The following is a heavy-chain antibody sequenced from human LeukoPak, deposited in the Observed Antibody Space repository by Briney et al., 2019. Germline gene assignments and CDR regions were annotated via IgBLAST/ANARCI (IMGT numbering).Heavy chain of an antibody. D-gene: IGHD2-2*01. CDR2: IYYSGST. CDR3: ARVPDIVVVPAVRSPPDNAFDI. CDR1: GGSISSYY. J-gene: IGHJ3*02. Sequence: SETLSLTCTVSGGSISSYYWSWIRQPPGKGLEWIGYIYYSGSTNYNPSLKSRVTISVDTSKNQFSLKLSSVTAADTAVYYCARVPDIVVVPAVRSPPDNAFDIWGQGTMVTVSS. V-gene: IGHV4-59*01.